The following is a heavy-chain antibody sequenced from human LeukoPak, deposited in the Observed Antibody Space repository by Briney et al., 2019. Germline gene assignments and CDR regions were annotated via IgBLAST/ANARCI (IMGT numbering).Heavy chain of an antibody. CDR2: IYPGDSDT. J-gene: IGHJ6*03. Sequence: GESLKISCKCSGYSFTSYWIGWVRQMPGKGLEWMGIIYPGDSDTRYSPSFQGQVTISADKSISTAYLQWSSLKASDTAMYYCASRSSREDYYYYYYMDVWGKGTTVTVSS. CDR3: ASRSSREDYYYYYYMDV. V-gene: IGHV5-51*01. CDR1: GYSFTSYW. D-gene: IGHD6-13*01.